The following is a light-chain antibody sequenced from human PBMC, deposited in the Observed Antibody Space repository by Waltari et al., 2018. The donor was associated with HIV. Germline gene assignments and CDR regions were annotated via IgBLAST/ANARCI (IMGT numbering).Light chain of an antibody. CDR2: AAS. V-gene: IGKV3-20*01. CDR1: QSVNSNY. Sequence: ELVLTQSPGTLSLSPGEIATLSCRASQSVNSNYLAWYQQKPGQAPRLLIYAASSRATGIPDRFSGSGSGTDFTLTISRLEPEDFAVYYCQQYSDSPSNFGQGTRLEIK. CDR3: QQYSDSPSN. J-gene: IGKJ5*01.